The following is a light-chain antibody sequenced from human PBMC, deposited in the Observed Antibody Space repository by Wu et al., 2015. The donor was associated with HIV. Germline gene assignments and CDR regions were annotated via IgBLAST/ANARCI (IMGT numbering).Light chain of an antibody. V-gene: IGKV1-39*01. CDR2: AAS. CDR1: RSSDT. CDR3: QQSFSNYWT. J-gene: IGKJ1*01. Sequence: DIHDDPRRHSPCLHLLETQSPSLAGQVRSSDTFKLVSAETRESPRLLINAASNLHTGVPSRFSGRGYGTEFTLTISSLQPEDVATYYCQQSFSNYWTFGQGTKVEVK.